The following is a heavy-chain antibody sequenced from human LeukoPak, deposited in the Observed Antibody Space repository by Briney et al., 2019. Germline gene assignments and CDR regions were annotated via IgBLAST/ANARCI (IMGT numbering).Heavy chain of an antibody. CDR1: GYTFTSYS. V-gene: IGHV1-18*01. D-gene: IGHD1-20*01. J-gene: IGHJ4*02. Sequence: ASVKVSCKASGYTFTSYSFSWVRQAPGQGLEFMGWSSASNGKTNYAQKFRGRVTMTTDTSTTTAYMDLTSLRSDDTAVYYCTRVITGAYRADYWGQGTPVTVSS. CDR2: SSASNGKT. CDR3: TRVITGAYRADY.